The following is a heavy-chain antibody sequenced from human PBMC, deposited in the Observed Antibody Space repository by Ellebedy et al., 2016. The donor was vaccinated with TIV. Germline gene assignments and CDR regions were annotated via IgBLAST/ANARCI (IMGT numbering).Heavy chain of an antibody. CDR2: IYYSGTT. CDR3: VRPKTTVVTWDWYFDL. D-gene: IGHD4-23*01. V-gene: IGHV4-39*01. Sequence: SETLSLTCTVSGGSISNYSWSWIRQPPGKGLEWIGSIYYSGTTYHNPSLKSRVTISVDTSKNQFSLKLSSVTAADTAVYYCVRPKTTVVTWDWYFDLWGRGTLVTVSS. J-gene: IGHJ2*01. CDR1: GGSISNYS.